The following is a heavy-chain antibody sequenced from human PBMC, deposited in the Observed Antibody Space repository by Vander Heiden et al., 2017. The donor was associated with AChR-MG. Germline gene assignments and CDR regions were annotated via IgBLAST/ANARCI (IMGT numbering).Heavy chain of an antibody. CDR2: IKQDGSEK. CDR3: ARHNSYGSGDWFDP. D-gene: IGHD5-18*01. Sequence: EVQLVESGGGLVQPGGSLRLYCAATGFTFSRYWRSWVRQAPGKGLEWVANIKQDGSEKYYVDSVKGRFTISRDNAKNSLYLQMNSLRAEDTAVYYCARHNSYGSGDWFDPWGQGTLVTVSS. CDR1: GFTFSRYW. J-gene: IGHJ5*02. V-gene: IGHV3-7*01.